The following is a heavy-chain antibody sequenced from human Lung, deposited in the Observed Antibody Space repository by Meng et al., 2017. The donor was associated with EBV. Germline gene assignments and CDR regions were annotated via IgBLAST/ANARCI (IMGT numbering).Heavy chain of an antibody. CDR2: INAYNGDT. Sequence: QAQLVQSGGGGKNPGAPVKVSCKASGYTFTNYGITWVRQAPGQGLEWMGWINAYNGDTNYAQTLQGRVTMTTDTSTSTAYMELRSLRSDDTAVYYCARVEVGITSGDYWGQGTLVTVSS. D-gene: IGHD1-26*01. CDR1: GYTFTNYG. V-gene: IGHV1-18*01. CDR3: ARVEVGITSGDY. J-gene: IGHJ4*02.